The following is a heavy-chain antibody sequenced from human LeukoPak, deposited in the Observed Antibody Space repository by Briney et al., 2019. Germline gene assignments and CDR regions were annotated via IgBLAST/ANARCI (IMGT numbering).Heavy chain of an antibody. V-gene: IGHV3-72*01. CDR1: GFSFSDHF. CDR3: VSASAGLIEY. J-gene: IGHJ4*02. Sequence: GGSLRLCCAASGFSFSDHFMDWVRQAPGKGLEWVGRIRNKVNSYTTDFAASVKGRFTISRDDSKNSLYLQMNSLKTEDTAMYYCVSASAGLIEYWGQGTLVTVSS. CDR2: IRNKVNSYTT.